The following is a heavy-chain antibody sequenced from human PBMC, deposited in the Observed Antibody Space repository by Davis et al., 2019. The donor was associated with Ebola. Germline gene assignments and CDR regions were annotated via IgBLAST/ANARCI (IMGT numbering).Heavy chain of an antibody. CDR3: TTGGRQVRGVIPDQ. V-gene: IGHV3-15*01. CDR1: GLSFSDAW. CDR2: IKKNTHGETT. Sequence: GESLKISCVASGLSFSDAWMSWVRQAPGKGLEWVARIKKNTHGETTDYAAPVKGRFTISRDDSRSTLFLQMNSLKSEDTGVYYCTTGGRQVRGVIPDQWGQGTLVTVSS. J-gene: IGHJ4*02. D-gene: IGHD3-10*01.